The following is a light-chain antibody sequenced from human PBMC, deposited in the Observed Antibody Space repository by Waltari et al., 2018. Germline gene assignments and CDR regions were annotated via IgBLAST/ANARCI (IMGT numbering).Light chain of an antibody. CDR1: QGISSY. V-gene: IGKV1-8*01. Sequence: AIRITQSPSSLSASTGDRVTITCRASQGISSYLAWYQQKPGKAPNLLIYAASTLQSGVRSRFSGSGSGTEFTLTISCLQSEDFATYYCQQYYSYLTFGQGTKLEIK. CDR2: AAS. J-gene: IGKJ2*01. CDR3: QQYYSYLT.